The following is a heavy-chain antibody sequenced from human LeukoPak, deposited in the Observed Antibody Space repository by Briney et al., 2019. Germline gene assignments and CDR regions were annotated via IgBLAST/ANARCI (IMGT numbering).Heavy chain of an antibody. CDR3: ARLPRLVRRGDFD. CDR2: MNPNSGNT. D-gene: IGHD2-2*01. V-gene: IGHV1-8*01. Sequence: ASVKVSCKTSGYSFSNHDINWVRQATGQGLEWMGWMNPNSGNTGYAQKFQGRVTMTRNTSISTAYMELSSLRSEDTAVYYCARLPRLVRRGDFDWGQGTLVTVSS. CDR1: GYSFSNHD. J-gene: IGHJ4*02.